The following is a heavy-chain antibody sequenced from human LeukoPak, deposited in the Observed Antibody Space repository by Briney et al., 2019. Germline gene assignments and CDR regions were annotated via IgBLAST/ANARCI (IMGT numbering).Heavy chain of an antibody. V-gene: IGHV1-69*13. D-gene: IGHD3-22*01. CDR1: GGTFSSYA. CDR3: ARERNYYDSSGVTAPLGY. CDR2: IIPIFGTA. Sequence: SVKVSCKASGGTFSSYAISWVRQAPGQGLEWMGGIIPIFGTANYAQKFQGRVTITADESTSTAYMEVSSLRSEDTAVYYCARERNYYDSSGVTAPLGYWGQGTLVTVSS. J-gene: IGHJ4*02.